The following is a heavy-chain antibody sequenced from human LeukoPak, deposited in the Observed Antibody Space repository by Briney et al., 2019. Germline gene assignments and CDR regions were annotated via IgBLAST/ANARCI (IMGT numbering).Heavy chain of an antibody. V-gene: IGHV4-34*01. J-gene: IGHJ4*02. CDR2: INHSGST. CDR3: ARGNRPDIVVVTDHFDY. Sequence: SETLSLTCAVDGGSFSGYYWSWIRQPPGKGLEWIGEINHSGSTNYNPSLKSRVTISVDTSKNQFSLKLSSVTAADTAVYYCARGNRPDIVVVTDHFDYWGQGTLVTVSS. CDR1: GGSFSGYY. D-gene: IGHD2-21*02.